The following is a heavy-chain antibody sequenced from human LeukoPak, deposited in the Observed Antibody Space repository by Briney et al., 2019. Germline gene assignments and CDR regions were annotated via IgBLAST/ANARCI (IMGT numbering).Heavy chain of an antibody. CDR2: INPNSGGT. CDR3: AREVAGAARRVFYFDF. Sequence: ASVKVSCKASGYTFTGHYIHWVRQAPGQGLEWMGWINPNSGGTNYAQKFQGRVTMARDTSISTAYMELSRLRSDDTALYYCAREVAGAARRVFYFDFWGQGTLVSVSS. V-gene: IGHV1-2*02. J-gene: IGHJ4*02. CDR1: GYTFTGHY. D-gene: IGHD6-6*01.